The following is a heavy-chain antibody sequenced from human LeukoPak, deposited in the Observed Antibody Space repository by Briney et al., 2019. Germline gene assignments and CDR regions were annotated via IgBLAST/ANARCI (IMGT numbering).Heavy chain of an antibody. CDR1: GFTFSNDW. CDR3: ATDYYGYFDH. Sequence: GGSLRLSCAASGFTFSNDWMNWVRQAPGKGLEWVANVKQDGSEKYYVGSVKGRFTISRDNAKNSLYLEMSSLRAEDTAVYYCATDYYGYFDHWGQGALVTASS. CDR2: VKQDGSEK. D-gene: IGHD3-10*01. J-gene: IGHJ4*02. V-gene: IGHV3-7*03.